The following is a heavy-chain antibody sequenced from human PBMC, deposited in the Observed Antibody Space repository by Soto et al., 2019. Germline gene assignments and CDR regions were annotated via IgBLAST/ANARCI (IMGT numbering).Heavy chain of an antibody. J-gene: IGHJ4*02. CDR1: GYTFTAYY. D-gene: IGHD2-21*02. CDR3: ARQLAYCGGDCYTEPIDY. V-gene: IGHV1-2*02. Sequence: QAQLVQSGAEVKKPGASVKVSCKTSGYTFTAYYIHWVRQAPGQGLEWVGWINPKTGDTKYAQKFQGRVTMTGDTSFTTAYMELGRVRSDDTAVYYCARQLAYCGGDCYTEPIDYWGQGTLVTVSS. CDR2: INPKTGDT.